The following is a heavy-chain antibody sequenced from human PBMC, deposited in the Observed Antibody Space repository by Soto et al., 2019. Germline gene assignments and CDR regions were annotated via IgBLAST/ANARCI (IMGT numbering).Heavy chain of an antibody. CDR2: INPSGGST. V-gene: IGHV1-46*01. D-gene: IGHD2-21*01. CDR3: PRIPSYDYGDS. Sequence: APVKVSCKASGYTFTSYYMHWVRQAPGQGLEWMGIINPSGGSTSYAQKFQGRVTMTRDTSTSTVYMELSSLRSEDTAVYYCPRIPSYDYGDSWGQGTLVTVSS. J-gene: IGHJ4*02. CDR1: GYTFTSYY.